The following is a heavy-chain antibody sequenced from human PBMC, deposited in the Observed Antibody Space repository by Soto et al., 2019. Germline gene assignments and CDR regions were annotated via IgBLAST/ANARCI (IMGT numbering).Heavy chain of an antibody. CDR1: GDSVSSDTAS. D-gene: IGHD3-22*01. J-gene: IGHJ6*02. Sequence: SQTLSLTCAISGDSVSSDTASWSWIRQSPSRGLEWLGRTYYRSKWYSYYAQSVKSRITINPDTSKNQFSLHLSSVTAADTAVYYCARRGTYYYDSSGTQVYYYYGMDVWGQGTTVTVSS. CDR3: ARRGTYYYDSSGTQVYYYYGMDV. V-gene: IGHV6-1*01. CDR2: TYYRSKWYS.